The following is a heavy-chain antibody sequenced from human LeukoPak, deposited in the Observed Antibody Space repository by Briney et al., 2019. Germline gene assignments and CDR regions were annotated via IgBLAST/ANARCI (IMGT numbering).Heavy chain of an antibody. Sequence: GGSLRLSCAVSGFTFSSYRMSWVRQAPGKGLEWVSSISSSSSYIYYADSVKGRFTISRDNAKNSLYLQMNSLRAEDTAVYYCARDDMATAPYYYYGMDVWGQGTTVTVSS. D-gene: IGHD5-24*01. J-gene: IGHJ6*02. V-gene: IGHV3-21*01. CDR1: GFTFSSYR. CDR3: ARDDMATAPYYYYGMDV. CDR2: ISSSSSYI.